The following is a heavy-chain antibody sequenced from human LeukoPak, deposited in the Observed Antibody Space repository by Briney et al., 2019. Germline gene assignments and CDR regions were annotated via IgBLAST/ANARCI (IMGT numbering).Heavy chain of an antibody. J-gene: IGHJ5*02. Sequence: PSETLSLTCAVYGGSFSGYYWSWIRQPPGKGLEWIGEINHSGSTNYNPSLKSRVTISVDTSKNQFSLKLSSVTAADTAVYYCARHVYYGSGSFQRFDPWGQGTLVTVSS. CDR3: ARHVYYGSGSFQRFDP. CDR2: INHSGST. CDR1: GGSFSGYY. D-gene: IGHD3-10*01. V-gene: IGHV4-34*01.